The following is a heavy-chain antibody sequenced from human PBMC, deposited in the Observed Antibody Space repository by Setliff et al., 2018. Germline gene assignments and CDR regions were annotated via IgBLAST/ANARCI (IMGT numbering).Heavy chain of an antibody. Sequence: GGSLRLSCAGSGFTFSSYALMWVCQAPGKGLERVAYIKHDGSTKYYVDSVQGRFTISRDNAKSSLSLQMSSLRAEDTAVYYCARLFNFPLYYFHYWGQGTLVTVSS. CDR1: GFTFSSYA. D-gene: IGHD3-3*01. J-gene: IGHJ4*02. CDR3: ARLFNFPLYYFHY. CDR2: IKHDGSTK. V-gene: IGHV3-7*01.